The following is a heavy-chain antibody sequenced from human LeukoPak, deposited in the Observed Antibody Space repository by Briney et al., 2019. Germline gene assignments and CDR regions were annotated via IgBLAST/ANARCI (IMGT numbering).Heavy chain of an antibody. J-gene: IGHJ3*02. CDR3: AREQMVRGRGAFDI. CDR2: ISSSGSTI. Sequence: PAGGSLRLSCAASGFTFSSYEMTWVRQAPGKGLEWVSYISSSGSTIYYADSVKGRFTISRDNAKNSLYLQMNSLRAEDTAVYYCAREQMVRGRGAFDIWGQGTMVTVSS. CDR1: GFTFSSYE. D-gene: IGHD3-10*01. V-gene: IGHV3-48*03.